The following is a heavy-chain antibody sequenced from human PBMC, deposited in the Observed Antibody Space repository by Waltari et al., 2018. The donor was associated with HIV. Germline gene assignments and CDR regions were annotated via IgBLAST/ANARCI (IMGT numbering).Heavy chain of an antibody. D-gene: IGHD3-3*01. J-gene: IGHJ6*02. CDR3: ARQRWTSDFWGASPDHPFYKYYALDV. V-gene: IGHV4-4*07. CDR2: SYSSGTP. CDR1: GAYIKNNY. Sequence: QLHKQKSGPRLLKPSEPLSLPCAPPGAYIKNNYSHWIRHAAGNGPKCTVPSYSSGTPDLSPSLKIRLTWSVDASKNEVSLNLTSVTAEDAAVYYCARQRWTSDFWGASPDHPFYKYYALDVWGQGTPVTVSS.